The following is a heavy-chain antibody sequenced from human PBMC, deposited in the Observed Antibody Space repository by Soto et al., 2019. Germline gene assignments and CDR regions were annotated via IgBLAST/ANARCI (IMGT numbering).Heavy chain of an antibody. J-gene: IGHJ6*02. CDR2: IYHSGST. CDR3: ARAWGGYSGYDLPPDYYGMDV. CDR1: GGSISSGGYS. D-gene: IGHD5-12*01. V-gene: IGHV4-30-2*01. Sequence: ASETLSLTCAVSGGSISSGGYSWSWIRQPPGKGLEWIGYIYHSGSTYYNPSLKSRVTISVGRSKNQFSLKLSSVTAADTAVYYCARAWGGYSGYDLPPDYYGMDVWGQGTTVTVSS.